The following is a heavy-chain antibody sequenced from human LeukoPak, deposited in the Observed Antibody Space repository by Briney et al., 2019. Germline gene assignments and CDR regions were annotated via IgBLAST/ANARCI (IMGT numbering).Heavy chain of an antibody. CDR3: ARRPYHFDTIGPI. V-gene: IGHV4-39*07. J-gene: IGHJ3*02. D-gene: IGHD3-22*01. CDR2: VYYSRVT. CDR1: GGSISTSNYY. Sequence: SETLSLTCTVSGGSISTSNYYWVWIRQAPGKGLEWIGSVYYSRVTQYNSSLKSRGTVSADTSKIQLSLRVNSVTAADTAFYFCARRPYHFDTIGPIWGRGTMVTVSP.